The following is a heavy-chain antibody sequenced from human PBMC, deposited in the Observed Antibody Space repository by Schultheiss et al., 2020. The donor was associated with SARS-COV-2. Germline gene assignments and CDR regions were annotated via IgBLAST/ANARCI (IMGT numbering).Heavy chain of an antibody. D-gene: IGHD6-13*01. V-gene: IGHV3-30*04. J-gene: IGHJ4*02. CDR1: GFTFGDYA. CDR3: ARPSYSSSFDFDY. CDR2: ISYDGSNK. Sequence: GSLRLSCTASGFTFGDYAMSWFRQAPGKGLEWVAVISYDGSNKYYADSVKGRFTISRDNSKNTLYLQMNSLRAEDTAVYYCARPSYSSSFDFDYWGQGTLVTVSS.